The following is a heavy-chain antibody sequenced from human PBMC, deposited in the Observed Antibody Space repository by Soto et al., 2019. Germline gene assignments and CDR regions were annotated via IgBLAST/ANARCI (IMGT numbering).Heavy chain of an antibody. CDR2: ISYDGSNK. CDR3: AREKSRYYYGSGSPFDY. CDR1: GFTFSSYA. J-gene: IGHJ4*02. V-gene: IGHV3-30-3*01. Sequence: QVQLVESGGGVVQPGRSLRLSCAASGFTFSSYAMHWVRQAPGKGLEWVAVISYDGSNKYYADSVKGRFTISRDNSKNTLELQMNSLRAEDTAVYYCAREKSRYYYGSGSPFDYWGQGTLVTVSS. D-gene: IGHD3-10*01.